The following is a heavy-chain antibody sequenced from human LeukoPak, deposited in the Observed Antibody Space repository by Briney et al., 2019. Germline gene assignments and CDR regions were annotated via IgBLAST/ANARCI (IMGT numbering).Heavy chain of an antibody. J-gene: IGHJ4*02. CDR3: AKKGNNYHFDY. D-gene: IGHD1/OR15-1a*01. CDR1: GFTFSNYW. Sequence: GGSLRLSCAANGFTFSNYWMGWVRQAPGKGLEWVANIKQDGSEKYYVDSVTGRFTISRDNTKSALHLQMNSLRAEDTAVYYCAKKGNNYHFDYWGQGTLVTVSS. CDR2: IKQDGSEK. V-gene: IGHV3-7*03.